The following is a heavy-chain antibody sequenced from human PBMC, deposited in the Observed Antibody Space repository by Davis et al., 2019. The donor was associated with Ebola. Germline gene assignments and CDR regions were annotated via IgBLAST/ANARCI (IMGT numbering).Heavy chain of an antibody. CDR3: ARGDGDEIYYYYGMDV. CDR2: SHYSGST. D-gene: IGHD4-17*01. V-gene: IGHV4-59*01. J-gene: IGHJ6*02. Sequence: MPSETLSLTCTVSGVSITSYYWSWVRQPPGKGLEWIGYSHYSGSTNYNPSLKSRVTISVDTSKNQFSLKLSSVTAADTAVYYCARGDGDEIYYYYGMDVWGQGTTVTVSS. CDR1: GVSITSYY.